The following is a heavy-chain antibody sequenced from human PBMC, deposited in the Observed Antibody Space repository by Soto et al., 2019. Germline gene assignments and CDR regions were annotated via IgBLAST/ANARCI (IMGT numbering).Heavy chain of an antibody. V-gene: IGHV3-53*01. D-gene: IGHD5-18*01. J-gene: IGHJ4*02. CDR1: GFTVSSNY. Sequence: EVQLVESGGGSIQPGGSLRLSCAASGFTVSSNYMSWVRQAPGKGLEWVSVIYIDGSTYYADSVKGRFTISRDNSKNTLYVQMKSLRAEDTAVYYCARGGYSYGYFNYWGQGTLVTVSS. CDR3: ARGGYSYGYFNY. CDR2: IYIDGST.